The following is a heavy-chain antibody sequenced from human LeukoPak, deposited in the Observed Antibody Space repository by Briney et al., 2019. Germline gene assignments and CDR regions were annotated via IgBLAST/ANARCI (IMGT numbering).Heavy chain of an antibody. V-gene: IGHV1-8*03. Sequence: GASVKVSCKAPGYTFTSYDINWVRQATGQGLEWMGWMNPNSGNTGYAQKFQGRVTITRNTSISTAYMELSSLRSEDTAVYYCARGQRITIFGVVIRNGRAFDIWGQGTMVTVSS. J-gene: IGHJ3*02. CDR2: MNPNSGNT. D-gene: IGHD3-3*01. CDR3: ARGQRITIFGVVIRNGRAFDI. CDR1: GYTFTSYD.